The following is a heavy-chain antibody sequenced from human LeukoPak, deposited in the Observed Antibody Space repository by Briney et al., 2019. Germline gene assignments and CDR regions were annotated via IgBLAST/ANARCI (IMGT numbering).Heavy chain of an antibody. CDR2: ISSSSYI. V-gene: IGHV3-69-1*01. D-gene: IGHD1-1*01. J-gene: IGHJ3*02. Sequence: PGGSLRLSCAASGFTFSDYNMNWVRQAPGKGLEWVSSISSSSYIYYADSVKGRFTISRDNAKNSLYLQMNSLRGEDTAVYYCARDSYNWNDIAFDIWGQGTMVTVSS. CDR1: GFTFSDYN. CDR3: ARDSYNWNDIAFDI.